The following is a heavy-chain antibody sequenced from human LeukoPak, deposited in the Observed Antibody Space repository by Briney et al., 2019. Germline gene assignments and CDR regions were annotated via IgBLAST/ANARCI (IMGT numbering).Heavy chain of an antibody. CDR3: ARHDVTEVAFDI. CDR1: GDSISNYY. V-gene: IGHV4-4*07. CDR2: IYTSGST. J-gene: IGHJ3*02. Sequence: SETLSLTCTVSGDSISNYYWSWIRQPAGKGLEWIGRIYTSGSTNYNPSLKSRVTMSVDTSKNQLSLKVGSVTAADTAVYYCARHDVTEVAFDIWGQGTMVTVSS.